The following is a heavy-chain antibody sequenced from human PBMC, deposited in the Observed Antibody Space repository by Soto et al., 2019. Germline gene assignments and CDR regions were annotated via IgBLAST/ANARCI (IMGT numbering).Heavy chain of an antibody. D-gene: IGHD1-1*01. CDR2: IIPIFGTA. CDR3: AGLEPGHFDY. J-gene: IGHJ4*02. Sequence: GASVKVSCKASGGTFSSYAISWVRQAPGQGLEWMGGIIPIFGTANYAQKFQGRVTITADESTCTAYMELSSLRSEDTAVYYCAGLEPGHFDYWGQGTLVTVSS. CDR1: GGTFSSYA. V-gene: IGHV1-69*13.